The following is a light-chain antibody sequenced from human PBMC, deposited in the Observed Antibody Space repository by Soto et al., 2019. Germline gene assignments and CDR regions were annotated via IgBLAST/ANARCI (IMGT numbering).Light chain of an antibody. J-gene: IGKJ2*01. CDR1: QSINIY. CDR2: GAS. Sequence: IQMTQSPSSLSASVGDSVTVTCRASQSINIYLNWYQQKPGKAPTLLIYGASSLQSGVPSRFTGGGYRTDFTLTISSLQPEDFTNDYCQQSYRSPYTFGKGTKLEIK. CDR3: QQSYRSPYT. V-gene: IGKV1-39*01.